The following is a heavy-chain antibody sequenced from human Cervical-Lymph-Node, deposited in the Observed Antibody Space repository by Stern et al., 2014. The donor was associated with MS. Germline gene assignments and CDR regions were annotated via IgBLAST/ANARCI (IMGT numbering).Heavy chain of an antibody. CDR1: GYSFATYW. CDR3: ARPGDDTAKYGLDV. D-gene: IGHD5-18*01. J-gene: IGHJ6*02. V-gene: IGHV5-51*03. CDR2: IYPGDSDP. Sequence: VQLVDSGAEVKKPGESLKISCKGSGYSFATYWIGWVRQMPGKGLEWMGLIYPGDSDPRYGPSFQGQGTISADKSISTAYLHWSSLKASDTAMYYCARPGDDTAKYGLDVCGQGTTVTVSS.